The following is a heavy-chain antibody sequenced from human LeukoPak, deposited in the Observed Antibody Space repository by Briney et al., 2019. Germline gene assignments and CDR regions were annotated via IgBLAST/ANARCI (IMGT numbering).Heavy chain of an antibody. V-gene: IGHV1-2*02. CDR2: INPNSGGT. Sequence: ASVKVSCKASGYTFTGYYMHWVRQAPGQGLEWMGWINPNSGGTNYAQKFQGRVTMTRDTSISTAYMELSRLRSEDTAVYYCAGAYCSGGSCYRYYYGMDVWGQGTTVTVSS. CDR3: AGAYCSGGSCYRYYYGMDV. CDR1: GYTFTGYY. D-gene: IGHD2-15*01. J-gene: IGHJ6*02.